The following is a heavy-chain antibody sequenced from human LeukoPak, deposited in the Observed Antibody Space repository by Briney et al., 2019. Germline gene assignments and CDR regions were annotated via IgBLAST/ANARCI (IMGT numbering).Heavy chain of an antibody. Sequence: PGGSLRLSCAASGFTFSSYAMSWVRQAPGKGLEWVSAISGSGGSTYYADSVKGRFTISRDNSKNTLYLQMNSLRAEDTALYYCAKGIAARQYAFDIWGQGTMVTVSS. CDR2: ISGSGGST. V-gene: IGHV3-23*01. CDR1: GFTFSSYA. D-gene: IGHD6-6*01. CDR3: AKGIAARQYAFDI. J-gene: IGHJ3*02.